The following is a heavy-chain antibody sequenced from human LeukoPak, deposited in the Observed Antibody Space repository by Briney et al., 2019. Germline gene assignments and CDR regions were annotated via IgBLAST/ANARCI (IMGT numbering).Heavy chain of an antibody. CDR3: ARGTYYDFWSGYHVGWFDP. D-gene: IGHD3-3*01. CDR2: ISSSGSTI. Sequence: GGSLRLSCAASGFTFSSYEMNWVRQAPGKGLEWVSYISSSGSTIYYADSVKGRFTISRDNAKNSLYLQMNSLGAEDTAVYYCARGTYYDFWSGYHVGWFDPWGQGTLVTVSS. V-gene: IGHV3-48*03. CDR1: GFTFSSYE. J-gene: IGHJ5*02.